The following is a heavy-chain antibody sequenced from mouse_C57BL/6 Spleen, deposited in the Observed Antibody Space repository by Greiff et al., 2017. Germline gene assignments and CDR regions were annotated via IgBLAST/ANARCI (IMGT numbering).Heavy chain of an antibody. Sequence: EVQVVESGEGLVKPGGSLKLSCAASGFTFSSYAMSWVRQTPEKRLEWVAYISSGGDYIYYADTVKGRFTISRDNARNTLYLQMSSLKSEDTAMDYCTRNGYSAWFAYWGQGTLVTVSA. D-gene: IGHD2-14*01. CDR3: TRNGYSAWFAY. CDR2: ISSGGDYI. CDR1: GFTFSSYA. V-gene: IGHV5-9-1*02. J-gene: IGHJ3*01.